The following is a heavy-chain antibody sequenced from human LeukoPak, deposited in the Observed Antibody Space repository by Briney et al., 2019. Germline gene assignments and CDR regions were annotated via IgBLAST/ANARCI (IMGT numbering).Heavy chain of an antibody. CDR3: ARPVIIAAAGKNPNEYYFDY. J-gene: IGHJ4*02. CDR2: INPSGGST. D-gene: IGHD6-13*01. V-gene: IGHV1-46*01. CDR1: GYTFTSYY. Sequence: ASVKVSCKASGYTFTSYYMHWVRQAPGQGLEWMGIINPSGGSTSYAQKFQGRVTMTRDTSTSTVYMELSSLRSEDTAVYYCARPVIIAAAGKNPNEYYFDYWGQGTLVTVSS.